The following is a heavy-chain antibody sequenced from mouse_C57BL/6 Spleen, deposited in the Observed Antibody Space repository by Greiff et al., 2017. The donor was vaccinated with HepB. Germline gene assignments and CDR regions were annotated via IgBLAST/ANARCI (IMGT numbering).Heavy chain of an antibody. CDR3: ARHEGVYYGSSDYAMDY. Sequence: QVQLQQFGAELVKPGASVKLSCKASGYTFTEYTIHWVKQRSGQGLEWIGWFYPGSGSIKYNEKFKDKATLTADKSSSTVYMELSRLTSEDSAVYFCARHEGVYYGSSDYAMDYWGQGTSVTVSS. V-gene: IGHV1-62-2*01. CDR1: GYTFTEYT. J-gene: IGHJ4*01. D-gene: IGHD1-1*01. CDR2: FYPGSGSI.